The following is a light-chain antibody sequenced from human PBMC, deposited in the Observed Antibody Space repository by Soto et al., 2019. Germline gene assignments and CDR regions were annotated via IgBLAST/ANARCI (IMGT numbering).Light chain of an antibody. Sequence: DIQMTQSQSSLSASVGDRVTITCKARQDISNYLNRYQQKPGKAPKLLISDASNLETRIPSRFSGSGSGTDITVTISSLQPEDIATYYCQQYDNLPLTFGGGTKVEIK. CDR3: QQYDNLPLT. CDR1: QDISNY. J-gene: IGKJ4*01. V-gene: IGKV1-33*01. CDR2: DAS.